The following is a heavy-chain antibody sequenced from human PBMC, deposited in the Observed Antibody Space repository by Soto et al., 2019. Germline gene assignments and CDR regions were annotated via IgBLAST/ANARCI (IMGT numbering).Heavy chain of an antibody. D-gene: IGHD3-3*01. CDR2: IYPGDSDT. V-gene: IGHV5-51*01. CDR1: GYSFTIYC. J-gene: IGHJ6*02. CDR3: ARRRGEEYYGMDV. Sequence: GESLKISCKGSGYSFTIYCIGWVLQMPGKGLEWMGIIYPGDSDTRYSPSFQGQVTISADKSISTAYLQWSSLKASDTAMYYCARRRGEEYYGMDVWGQGTTVTVSS.